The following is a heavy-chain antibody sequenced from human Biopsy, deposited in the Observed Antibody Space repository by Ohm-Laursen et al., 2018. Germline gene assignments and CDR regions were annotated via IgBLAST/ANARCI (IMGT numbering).Heavy chain of an antibody. CDR2: INPSGSTT. Sequence: SSVKVSCKVSGYSFTSYYMHWVRQAPGQGLEWMGMINPSGSTTSYPQIFQGRVTMTRDTSKSTVYMELSSLRSADTAVYFCARNTGWYGDLYYFDYWGQEPLVTVSS. CDR3: ARNTGWYGDLYYFDY. CDR1: GYSFTSYY. D-gene: IGHD6-19*01. J-gene: IGHJ4*02. V-gene: IGHV1-46*01.